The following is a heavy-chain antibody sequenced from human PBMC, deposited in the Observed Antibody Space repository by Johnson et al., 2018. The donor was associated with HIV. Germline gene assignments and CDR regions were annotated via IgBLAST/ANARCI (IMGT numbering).Heavy chain of an antibody. CDR3: ARDPQQWLDVGAFDI. CDR1: GFTFSSYW. CDR2: IKQDGSEK. D-gene: IGHD6-19*01. Sequence: VQLVESGGGLVQPGGSLRLSCAASGFTFSSYWMSWVRQAPGKGLEWVANIKQDGSEKYYVDSVKGRFTISRDTAKNSLYLQMNSLRAEDTAVYYCARDPQQWLDVGAFDIWGQGTMVTVSS. V-gene: IGHV3-7*01. J-gene: IGHJ3*02.